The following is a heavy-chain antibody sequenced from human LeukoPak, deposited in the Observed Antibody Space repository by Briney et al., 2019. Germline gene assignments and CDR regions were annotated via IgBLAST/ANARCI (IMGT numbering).Heavy chain of an antibody. CDR1: GGSISSGSYY. CDR3: ARERCSSTSCYLLTDYYYYYMDV. V-gene: IGHV4-61*02. CDR2: IYTSGST. D-gene: IGHD2-2*01. J-gene: IGHJ6*03. Sequence: KASETLSLTCTVSGGSISSGSYYWSWIRQPAGKGLEWIGRIYTSGSTNYNPSLKSRVTISVDTSKNQFSLKLSSVTAADTAVYYCARERCSSTSCYLLTDYYYYYMDVWGKGTTVTISS.